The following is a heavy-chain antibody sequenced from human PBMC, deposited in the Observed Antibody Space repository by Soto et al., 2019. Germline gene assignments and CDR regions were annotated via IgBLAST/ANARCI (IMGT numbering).Heavy chain of an antibody. CDR1: GGTFSSYA. V-gene: IGHV1-69*12. CDR3: ARDIIVVVVAAPLAYYGMDV. J-gene: IGHJ6*02. Sequence: QVQLVQSGAEVKKPGSSVKVSCKASGGTFSSYAISWVRQAPGQGLEWMGGIIPIFGTANYAQKFQGRVTITADESTSTAYMELSSLRSEDTAMYYCARDIIVVVVAAPLAYYGMDVWGQGTTVTVSS. D-gene: IGHD2-15*01. CDR2: IIPIFGTA.